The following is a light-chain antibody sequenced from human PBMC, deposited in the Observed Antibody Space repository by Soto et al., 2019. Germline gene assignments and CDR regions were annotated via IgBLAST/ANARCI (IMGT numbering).Light chain of an antibody. CDR1: QTINSW. V-gene: IGKV1-5*01. CDR3: QQYDSYSSGP. J-gene: IGKJ1*01. Sequence: DIQMTQSPSTLSASVGDRVPITYRASQTINSWLAWYQQKPGKAPKVLIFDASSLKTGVPSRFSGSGSGTEFTLTISNLQPDDFATYYCQQYDSYSSGPFGQGTKVDIK. CDR2: DAS.